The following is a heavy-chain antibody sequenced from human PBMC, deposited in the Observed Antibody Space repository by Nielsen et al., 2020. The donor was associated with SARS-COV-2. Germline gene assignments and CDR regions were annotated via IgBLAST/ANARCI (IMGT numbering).Heavy chain of an antibody. D-gene: IGHD5-12*01. CDR2: IRSDGSQK. Sequence: GESLKISCAASGFTFSNYNMHWVRQAPGKGLEWVAFIRSDGSQKYYAESVKGRFTISRDDSKSTLYLQMTSLRPEDTALYYCAKSGFIVAGVYHGLDVWGHGTTVTVSS. CDR3: AKSGFIVAGVYHGLDV. J-gene: IGHJ6*02. CDR1: GFTFSNYN. V-gene: IGHV3-30*02.